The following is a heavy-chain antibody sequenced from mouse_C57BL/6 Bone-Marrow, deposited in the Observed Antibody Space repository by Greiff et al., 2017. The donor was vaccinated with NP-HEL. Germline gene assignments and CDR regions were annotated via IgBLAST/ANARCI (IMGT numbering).Heavy chain of an antibody. CDR1: GYTFTSYW. CDR3: AGYDYDAWYVDV. J-gene: IGHJ1*03. CDR2: IYPGSGST. D-gene: IGHD2-4*01. Sequence: QVQLQQPGAELVKPGASVKMSCKASGYTFTSYWITWVKQRPGQGLEWIGDIYPGSGSTNYNEKFKSKATLTVDTSSSTAYMQLSSLTSEDSAVYYCAGYDYDAWYVDVWGTGTTVTVSS. V-gene: IGHV1-55*01.